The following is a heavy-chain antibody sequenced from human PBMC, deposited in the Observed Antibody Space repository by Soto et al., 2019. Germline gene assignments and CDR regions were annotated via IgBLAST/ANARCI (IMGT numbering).Heavy chain of an antibody. CDR1: GGTFSSYA. CDR3: ARDRGYGYSYDFYYYYGMDV. CDR2: IIPIFGTA. D-gene: IGHD5-18*01. J-gene: IGHJ6*02. V-gene: IGHV1-69*12. Sequence: QVQLVQSGAEVKKPGSSVKVSCKASGGTFSSYAISWVRQAPGQGLEWMGGIIPIFGTANYAQKFQGRVTITADESTSTAYMELSSLRSEDTAVYYCARDRGYGYSYDFYYYYGMDVWGQGTTVTVSS.